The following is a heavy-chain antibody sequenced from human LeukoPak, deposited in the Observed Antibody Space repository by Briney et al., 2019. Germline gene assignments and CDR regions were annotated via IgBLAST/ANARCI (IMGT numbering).Heavy chain of an antibody. D-gene: IGHD5-18*01. CDR3: ATIDTAMVIGYYYYYGMDV. CDR1: GGTFSSYA. V-gene: IGHV1-69*13. Sequence: EASVKVSCKASGGTFSSYAISSVRQAPGQGLEWMGGIIPIFGTANYAQKFQGRVTITADESTSTAYMELSSLRSEDTAVYYCATIDTAMVIGYYYYYGMDVWGQGTTVTVSS. CDR2: IIPIFGTA. J-gene: IGHJ6*02.